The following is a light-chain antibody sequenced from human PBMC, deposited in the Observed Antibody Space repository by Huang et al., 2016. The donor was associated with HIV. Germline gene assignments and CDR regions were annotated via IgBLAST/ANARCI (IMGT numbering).Light chain of an antibody. CDR1: QGVSRW. Sequence: DIQMTQSPSSVSASVGDRVTIPCRASQGVSRWLAWYQQRPGKAPKLLIYAASSMQSGVPSKFSCSASGTDFTLTINNLQPEDFATYYCQQTNNFPWTFGQGTKVEIK. J-gene: IGKJ1*01. V-gene: IGKV1-12*01. CDR3: QQTNNFPWT. CDR2: AAS.